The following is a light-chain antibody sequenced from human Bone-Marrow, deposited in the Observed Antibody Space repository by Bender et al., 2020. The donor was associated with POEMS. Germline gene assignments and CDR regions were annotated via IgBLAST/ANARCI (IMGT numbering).Light chain of an antibody. CDR3: QVWDISGNREV. V-gene: IGLV3-21*01. J-gene: IGLJ3*02. CDR2: HDD. CDR1: IIESKS. Sequence: SYVLTQPPSVSVSQGKTARITCVGNIIESKSVHWYQHRPGQAPLLVMYHDDDRPSGIPDRFSGSNSASTATLTISRVEAGDEANYYCQVWDISGNREVFGGGTKLTVL.